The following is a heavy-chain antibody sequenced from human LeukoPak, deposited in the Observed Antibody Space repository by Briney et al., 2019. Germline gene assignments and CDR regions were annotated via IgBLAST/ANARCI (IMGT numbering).Heavy chain of an antibody. CDR2: IHTDGTK. J-gene: IGHJ4*02. V-gene: IGHV3-53*01. Sequence: GGSLRLSCEISGFSVSVNYINWVRQAPGKGLEWVSVIHTDGTKYYGDSVKGRFIISRDESKNIVYLQMNSLRAEDTAVYYCAKGGYSYGVDYWGQGTLVTVSS. CDR1: GFSVSVNY. D-gene: IGHD5-18*01. CDR3: AKGGYSYGVDY.